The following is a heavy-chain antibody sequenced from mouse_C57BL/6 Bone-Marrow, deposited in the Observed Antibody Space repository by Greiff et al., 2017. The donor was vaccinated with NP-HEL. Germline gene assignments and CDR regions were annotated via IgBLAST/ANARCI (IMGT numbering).Heavy chain of an antibody. Sequence: VQRVESGAELAHPGASVKLSCKASGYTFTSYWMHWVKQRPGQGLEWIGYINPSSGYTKYNQKFKDKATLTADKSSSTAYMQLSSLTYEDSAVYYCAHLAWFAYWGQGTLVTVSA. V-gene: IGHV1-7*01. CDR3: AHLAWFAY. CDR2: INPSSGYT. CDR1: GYTFTSYW. J-gene: IGHJ3*01.